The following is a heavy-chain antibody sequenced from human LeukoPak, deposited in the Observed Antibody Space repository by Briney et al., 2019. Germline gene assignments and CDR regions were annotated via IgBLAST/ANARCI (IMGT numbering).Heavy chain of an antibody. V-gene: IGHV3-64*01. CDR3: ARDGVATNDY. CDR2: VNSNGGTT. CDR1: GFTFSTYA. Sequence: GGSLRLSCAASGFTFSTYAMQWVRQAPGKGLEYVSGVNSNGGTTHYANSVKGRFTISRDNSKNTLYLQMGSLRVEDTAVYYCARDGVATNDYWGQGTLVTVSS. D-gene: IGHD5-24*01. J-gene: IGHJ4*02.